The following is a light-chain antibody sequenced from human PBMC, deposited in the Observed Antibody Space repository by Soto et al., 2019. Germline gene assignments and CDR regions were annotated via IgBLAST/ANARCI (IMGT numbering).Light chain of an antibody. CDR2: EVS. CDR1: SSDVGLYNY. Sequence: QSALTQPASVSGSPGQSITISCTGTSSDVGLYNYVSWYQQYPGKAPKLMIFEVSNRPSGVSNRFSGSKSGNTASLTISGLQAEDEADYYCISYTTSSTSYAFGTGTKLTVL. CDR3: ISYTTSSTSYA. J-gene: IGLJ1*01. V-gene: IGLV2-14*01.